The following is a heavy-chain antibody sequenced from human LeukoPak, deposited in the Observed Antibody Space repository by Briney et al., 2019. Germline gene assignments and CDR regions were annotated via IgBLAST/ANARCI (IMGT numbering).Heavy chain of an antibody. Sequence: GGSLRLSCAAFGFTFSNYGMHWVRQAPGMGLEWVAFIRFDGTNEYYADSVKGRFTISRDNSKNTLYLQTNSLRAEDTAVYYCAKDGTVTTSASGYWGQGTLVTVSS. CDR1: GFTFSNYG. CDR3: AKDGTVTTSASGY. J-gene: IGHJ4*02. V-gene: IGHV3-30*02. CDR2: IRFDGTNE. D-gene: IGHD4-17*01.